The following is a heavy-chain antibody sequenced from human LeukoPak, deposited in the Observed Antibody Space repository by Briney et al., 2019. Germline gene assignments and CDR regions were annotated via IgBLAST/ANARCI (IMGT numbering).Heavy chain of an antibody. CDR3: ATYINWVAGDV. Sequence: GGSLRLSCAASGFTFSDSWMSWVRQAPGKGLEWVANIKQDGSDRYYVDSVKGRFTISRDNAKNSLYLQMNSLRVDYTAVYYCATYINWVAGDVWGQGTTVTVSS. V-gene: IGHV3-7*01. J-gene: IGHJ6*02. CDR2: IKQDGSDR. CDR1: GFTFSDSW. D-gene: IGHD1-1*01.